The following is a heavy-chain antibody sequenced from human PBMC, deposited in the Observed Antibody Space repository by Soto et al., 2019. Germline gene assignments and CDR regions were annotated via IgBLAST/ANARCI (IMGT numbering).Heavy chain of an antibody. CDR2: IYYTGST. CDR1: GGSIISGGYY. D-gene: IGHD3-22*01. V-gene: IGHV4-31*03. Sequence: QVQLQESGPGLVKPSQTLSLICTVSGGSIISGGYYWSWIRQLPGKGLEWIGYIYYTGSTYYNPSLKSRITISVDTSANQFSLKLSSVTAADTAIYFCARVFKTMSFYYGMDVWGQGTAVAVSS. J-gene: IGHJ6*02. CDR3: ARVFKTMSFYYGMDV.